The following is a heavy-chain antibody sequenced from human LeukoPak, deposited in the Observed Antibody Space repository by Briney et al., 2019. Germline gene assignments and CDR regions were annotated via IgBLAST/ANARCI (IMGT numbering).Heavy chain of an antibody. CDR1: GGSISSYY. D-gene: IGHD3-10*01. J-gene: IGHJ5*02. CDR2: IYYSGST. V-gene: IGHV4-59*01. CDR3: ARARITMVRGVIHPDWFDP. Sequence: SETLSLTCTVSGGSISSYYWSWIRQPPGKGLEWIGYIYYSGSTNYNPSLKSRVNISVDTSKNQFSLKLSSVTAADTAVYYCARARITMVRGVIHPDWFDPWGQGTLVTVSS.